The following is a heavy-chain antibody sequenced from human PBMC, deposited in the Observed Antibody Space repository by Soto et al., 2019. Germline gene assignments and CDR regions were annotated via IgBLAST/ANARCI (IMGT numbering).Heavy chain of an antibody. CDR2: IYYSGST. J-gene: IGHJ4*02. CDR3: ARGFRWLQLPFDY. CDR1: GGSISSYY. Sequence: SETLSLTCTVSGGSISSYYWSWIRQPPGKGLEWIGYIYYSGSTNYNPSLKSRVTISVDTSKNQFSLKLSSVTAADTAVYYCARGFRWLQLPFDYWGQGTLVTVSS. D-gene: IGHD5-12*01. V-gene: IGHV4-59*12.